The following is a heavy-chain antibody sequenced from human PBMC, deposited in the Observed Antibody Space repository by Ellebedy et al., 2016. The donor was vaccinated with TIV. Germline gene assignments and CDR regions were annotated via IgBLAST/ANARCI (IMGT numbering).Heavy chain of an antibody. CDR1: GFRFRSYG. Sequence: PGGSLRLSCAGAGFRFRSYGIPWVRQVPGKGLEWVAVIWFDGSQKYYADSVKGRFTISRDDSKNTVYLQMNSLRAEDTAVYYCARDRGEGGLLSFFDLWGQGTLVTVST. CDR3: ARDRGEGGLLSFFDL. J-gene: IGHJ4*02. V-gene: IGHV3-33*01. D-gene: IGHD3-10*01. CDR2: IWFDGSQK.